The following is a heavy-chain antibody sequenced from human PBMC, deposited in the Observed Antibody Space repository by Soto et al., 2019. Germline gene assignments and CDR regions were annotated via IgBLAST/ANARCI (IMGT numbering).Heavy chain of an antibody. J-gene: IGHJ4*02. CDR1: GYTFTSYG. CDR2: VSAYNGNT. D-gene: IGHD3-10*01. V-gene: IGHV1-18*01. CDR3: ARGAALWFGEIPLDY. Sequence: QVQLVQSGAEVKKPGASVKVSCKASGYTFTSYGISWVRQAPGQGLEWMGWVSAYNGNTNYAQKLQGRVPMTTDTPTSTAYMELRSLRSDDTAVYYCARGAALWFGEIPLDYWGQGTLDTVSS.